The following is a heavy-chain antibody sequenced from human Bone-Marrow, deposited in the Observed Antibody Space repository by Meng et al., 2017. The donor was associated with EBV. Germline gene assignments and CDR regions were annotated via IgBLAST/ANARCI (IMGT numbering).Heavy chain of an antibody. J-gene: IGHJ4*02. CDR1: GGSITGGTFF. CDR2: ISHRGVP. D-gene: IGHD3-16*01. CDR3: ARGWGDFNF. V-gene: IGHV4-39*07. Sequence: QWRGQVSVPGLGTPSETLSLTCAVTGGSITGGTFFWGWIRQPPGKAMELIGPISHRGVPAYNPSLQRRVTISVDTSRNHLSLRLNSMTAADTAVYYCARGWGDFNFWGRGTLVTVSS.